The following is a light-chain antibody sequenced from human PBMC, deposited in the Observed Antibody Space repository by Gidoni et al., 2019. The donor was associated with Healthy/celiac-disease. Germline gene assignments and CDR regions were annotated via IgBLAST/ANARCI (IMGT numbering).Light chain of an antibody. Sequence: QSVLTQPPSASGTPCQSVTISCSGSSSNIGSNTVNWHQQLPGTAHKLLIYSNNPRPSRVPDRYSGSKSGTSASLAISGLQSEDEADYYCAAWDDSLNGHVVFGGGTKLTVL. CDR1: SSNIGSNT. J-gene: IGLJ2*01. CDR3: AAWDDSLNGHVV. V-gene: IGLV1-44*01. CDR2: SNN.